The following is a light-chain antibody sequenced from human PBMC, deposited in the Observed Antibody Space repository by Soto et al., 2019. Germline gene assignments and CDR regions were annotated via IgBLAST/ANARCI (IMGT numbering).Light chain of an antibody. V-gene: IGKV3-11*01. Sequence: DIVLTHSPGTLSLSPVERATLSFRASQSVSSSNLAWYQQKPGQAPRLLIYDASNRATGIPARFSGSGSGTDFTLTISSLEPEDFAVYYCQQRSNWLSITCGQGTRLEIK. J-gene: IGKJ5*01. CDR2: DAS. CDR1: QSVSSSN. CDR3: QQRSNWLSIT.